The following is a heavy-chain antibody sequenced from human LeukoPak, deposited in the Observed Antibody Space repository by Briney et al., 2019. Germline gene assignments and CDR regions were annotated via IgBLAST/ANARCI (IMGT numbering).Heavy chain of an antibody. J-gene: IGHJ4*02. V-gene: IGHV3-53*01. CDR1: GFTVSNNY. CDR2: IYSGGST. CDR3: ARKYGGYYFDY. Sequence: GGSLRLSCAASGFTVSNNYMSWVRQAPGKGLEWVSVIYSGGSTDYADSVKGRFTISRDNSKNTLYLQMNSLKAEDTAVYYCARKYGGYYFDYWGQGTLVTVSS. D-gene: IGHD3-22*01.